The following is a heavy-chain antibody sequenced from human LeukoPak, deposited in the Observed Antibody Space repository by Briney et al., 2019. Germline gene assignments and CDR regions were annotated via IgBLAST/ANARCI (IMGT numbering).Heavy chain of an antibody. V-gene: IGHV3-23*01. CDR1: GFTFTSYV. CDR2: ISGSGAYT. CDR3: AKDRYCSGGSCYGLDY. D-gene: IGHD2-15*01. Sequence: GGSLRLSCAASGFTFTSYVMTWVRQTPGKGLEWVSTISGSGAYTDYADSVKGRFTVSRDNSKNMLYLQMNSLRAEDTAVYYCAKDRYCSGGSCYGLDYWGQGTLVTVSS. J-gene: IGHJ4*02.